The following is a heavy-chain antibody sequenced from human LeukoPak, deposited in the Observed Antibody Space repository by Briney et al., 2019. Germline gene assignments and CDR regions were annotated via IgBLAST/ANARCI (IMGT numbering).Heavy chain of an antibody. CDR1: GYSSTSYW. CDR3: ARQSLVGGSGSYFPRH. V-gene: IGHV5-51*01. CDR2: IYPGDSDT. Sequence: GESLKISCRGSGYSSTSYWIGWVRQMPGKGLEWMGIIYPGDSDTRYSPSFQGQVIISADKSINTAYLQWSSLKASDTAMYYCARQSLVGGSGSYFPRHWGQGTLVTVSS. J-gene: IGHJ4*02. D-gene: IGHD3-10*01.